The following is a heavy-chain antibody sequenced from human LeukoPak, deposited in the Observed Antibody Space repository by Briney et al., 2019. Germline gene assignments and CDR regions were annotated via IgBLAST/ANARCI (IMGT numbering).Heavy chain of an antibody. V-gene: IGHV4-59*01. D-gene: IGHD5-24*01. Sequence: SETLSLTCTVSGGSISSYYWSWIRQPPGKGLEWIGYIYYSGSTNYNPSLKSRVTISVDTSKNQFSLKLSSVTAADTAVYYCARGPRRDGYNYVHDFDIWGQGTMVTVSS. CDR3: ARGPRRDGYNYVHDFDI. CDR1: GGSISSYY. CDR2: IYYSGST. J-gene: IGHJ3*02.